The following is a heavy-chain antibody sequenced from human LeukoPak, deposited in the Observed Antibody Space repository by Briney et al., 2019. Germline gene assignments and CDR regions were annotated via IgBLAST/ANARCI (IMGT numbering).Heavy chain of an antibody. CDR1: GFPFSSYS. CDR2: ISGRGGRT. CDR3: AKARSGWCQFDY. D-gene: IGHD6-19*01. J-gene: IGHJ4*02. V-gene: IGHV3-23*01. Sequence: GSLRLPCAGSGFPFSSYSIGWVRQAPGKGLEWGPAISGRGGRTYYAESVKGRFTISRDNSKNTLYLQMNSLRAEDTAVYYCAKARSGWCQFDYWGQGALVTVSS.